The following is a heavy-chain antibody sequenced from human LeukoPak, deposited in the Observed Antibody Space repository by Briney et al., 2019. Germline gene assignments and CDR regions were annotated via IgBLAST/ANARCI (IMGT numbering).Heavy chain of an antibody. V-gene: IGHV1-8*01. J-gene: IGHJ4*02. CDR2: MNPNSGNT. CDR1: GYTFTSYD. Sequence: ASVKVSCKASGYTFTSYDINWVRQVTAQGLEWMGWMNPNSGNTGYAQKFQGRVTMTRNTSISTAYMELSSLRSDDTAVYYCARVSFSGGYTYGYEDYWGQGTLVTVSS. D-gene: IGHD5-18*01. CDR3: ARVSFSGGYTYGYEDY.